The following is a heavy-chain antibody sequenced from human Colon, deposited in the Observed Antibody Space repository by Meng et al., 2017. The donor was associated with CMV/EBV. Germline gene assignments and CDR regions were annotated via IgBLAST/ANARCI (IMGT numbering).Heavy chain of an antibody. D-gene: IGHD2-2*01. J-gene: IGHJ4*02. V-gene: IGHV3-21*01. CDR2: ISTSTSYT. CDR3: LKGWQYQPLLGGGDS. CDR1: GFRFSSYS. Sequence: GESLKISCAASGFRFSSYSMIWVRQIPGKGLEWVSSISTSTSYTFYADSVKGRFTISRDNAENSLYLQMNSLRAEDTVIYYCLKGWQYQPLLGGGDSWGQGTLVTVSS.